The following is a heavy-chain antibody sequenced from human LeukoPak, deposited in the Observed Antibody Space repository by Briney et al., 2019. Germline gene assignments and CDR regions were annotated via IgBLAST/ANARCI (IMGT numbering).Heavy chain of an antibody. J-gene: IGHJ3*02. CDR3: ARGQERSAAGTDDAFDI. CDR1: GYTFTSYY. Sequence: ASVKVSCKASGYTFTSYYMHWVRQAPGQGLEWMGIINPSGGSTSYAQKFQGRVTMTRDTSTSTVYMELSSLRSEDTAVYYCARGQERSAAGTDDAFDIWGQGTMVTVSS. V-gene: IGHV1-46*01. CDR2: INPSGGST. D-gene: IGHD6-13*01.